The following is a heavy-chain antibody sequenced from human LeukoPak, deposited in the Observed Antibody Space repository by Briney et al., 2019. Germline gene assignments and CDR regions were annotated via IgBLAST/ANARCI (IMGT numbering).Heavy chain of an antibody. V-gene: IGHV4-34*01. CDR3: ARDGNRPEYCSSTSCYTGFDY. D-gene: IGHD2-2*02. Sequence: SETLSLTCAVYGGSFSGYYWSWIRQPPGKGLEWIGEINHSGSTNYNPSLKSRVTISVDTSKNQFSLQLNSVTPEDTAVYYCARDGNRPEYCSSTSCYTGFDYWGQGTLVTVSS. CDR2: INHSGST. J-gene: IGHJ4*02. CDR1: GGSFSGYY.